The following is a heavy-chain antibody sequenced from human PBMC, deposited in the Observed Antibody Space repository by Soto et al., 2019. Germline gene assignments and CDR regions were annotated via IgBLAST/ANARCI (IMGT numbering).Heavy chain of an antibody. J-gene: IGHJ3*02. V-gene: IGHV3-30-3*01. CDR1: GFTFSRSA. CDR3: ARASYYDSSGCPRDAFDI. D-gene: IGHD3-22*01. CDR2: ISYDGTNK. Sequence: QVQLVESGGGVVQPGRSLGLSCAASGFTFSRSAMHWVRQAPGKGLEWVAGISYDGTNKNSADSVTGRFTISRDNSKNTVYLQMNSLRDEDTAVYYCARASYYDSSGCPRDAFDIWGQGTMVTGSS.